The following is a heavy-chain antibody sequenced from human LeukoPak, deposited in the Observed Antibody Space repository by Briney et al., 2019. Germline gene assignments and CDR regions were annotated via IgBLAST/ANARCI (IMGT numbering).Heavy chain of an antibody. CDR1: GVSISSSEW. Sequence: SGTLSLTCAVSGVSISSSEWWIWVRPPPGQGLEWIGEIHRDGRTRYNPSLKSRVTMSIDYSKNQFSLKVSSVTAADTAIYYCGKTDIYFNPIDYWGPGSLVIVSS. CDR3: GKTDIYFNPIDY. D-gene: IGHD3-9*01. J-gene: IGHJ4*02. V-gene: IGHV4-4*02. CDR2: IHRDGRT.